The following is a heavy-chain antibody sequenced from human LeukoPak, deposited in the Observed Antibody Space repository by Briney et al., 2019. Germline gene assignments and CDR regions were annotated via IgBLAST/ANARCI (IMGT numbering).Heavy chain of an antibody. CDR3: AKDGNPGTRVGAYAFDI. CDR1: GFTFSSYE. CDR2: ISSSGSTI. Sequence: GGSLRLSCAASGFTFSSYEMNWVRQAPGKGLEWVSYISSSGSTIYYADSVKGRFTISRDNSKNTLYLQMNSLRAEDTAVYYCAKDGNPGTRVGAYAFDIWGQGTMVTVSS. V-gene: IGHV3-48*03. J-gene: IGHJ3*02. D-gene: IGHD1-26*01.